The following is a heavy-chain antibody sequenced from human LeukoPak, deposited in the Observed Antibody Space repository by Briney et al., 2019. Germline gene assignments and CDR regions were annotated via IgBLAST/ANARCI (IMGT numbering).Heavy chain of an antibody. V-gene: IGHV5-10-1*01. J-gene: IGHJ6*02. Sequence: PGESLKISFQGSGYTFSFYWIFWVRQMPGKGLEWLGRIDPSDSYTDYSPSFQGHVTISVDKSINTAYLQWSSLKASDTAMYYCARSDSSGWYLSYGLDVWGQGTTVTVSS. CDR3: ARSDSSGWYLSYGLDV. D-gene: IGHD6-19*01. CDR1: GYTFSFYW. CDR2: IDPSDSYT.